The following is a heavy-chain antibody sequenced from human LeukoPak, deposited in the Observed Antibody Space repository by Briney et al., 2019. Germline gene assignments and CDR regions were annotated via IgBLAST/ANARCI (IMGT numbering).Heavy chain of an antibody. Sequence: GGSLRLSCAASGFTFSSYAISWVRQAPGKGLEWVSAISSSGDSTYYANSVEGRFTISRDNSKNTLSLQMNSLRAEDTAIYYCAKSGPADYYDTRGYYCPFDYWGQGTLVTVSS. J-gene: IGHJ4*02. V-gene: IGHV3-23*01. CDR3: AKSGPADYYDTRGYYCPFDY. CDR2: ISSSGDST. CDR1: GFTFSSYA. D-gene: IGHD3-22*01.